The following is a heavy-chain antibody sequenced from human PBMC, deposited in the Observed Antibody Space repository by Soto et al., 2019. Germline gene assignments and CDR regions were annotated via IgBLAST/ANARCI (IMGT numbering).Heavy chain of an antibody. D-gene: IGHD3-3*01. CDR1: GGTFSSYA. Sequence: ASVKVSCKASGGTFSSYAISWVRQAPGQGLEWMGGIIPIFGTANYAQKFQGRVTITADESTSTAYMELSSLRSEDTAVYYCATKYYGFYGMDVWGQGTTVTV. CDR2: IIPIFGTA. CDR3: ATKYYGFYGMDV. J-gene: IGHJ6*02. V-gene: IGHV1-69*13.